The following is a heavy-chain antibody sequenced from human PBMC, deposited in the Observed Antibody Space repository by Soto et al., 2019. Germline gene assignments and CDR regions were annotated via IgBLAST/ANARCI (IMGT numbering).Heavy chain of an antibody. J-gene: IGHJ6*02. D-gene: IGHD3-3*02. Sequence: QVHLVQSGAEVRKPGASVKVSCKTSGYNFRSYGVSWVRQAPGQGFEWLGWISPYTAQTDYAQKFQGRLTLTTDTSTSTFYMDLRGLTSDDTAFYYCARDYHLGPRNGYGIDVWGQGTTVIVSS. V-gene: IGHV1-18*01. CDR1: GYNFRSYG. CDR2: ISPYTAQT. CDR3: ARDYHLGPRNGYGIDV.